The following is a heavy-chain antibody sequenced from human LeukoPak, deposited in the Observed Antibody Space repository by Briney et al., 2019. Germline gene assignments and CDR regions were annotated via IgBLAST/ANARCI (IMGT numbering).Heavy chain of an antibody. J-gene: IGHJ4*02. CDR2: IKNKANGYGT. CDR3: TRVHLGAATRFFDY. CDR1: GFTFSDHY. V-gene: IGHV3-72*01. Sequence: VGSLRLSCAASGFTFSDHYMDRVRQTPGKGLEWVGRIKNKANGYGTLYAASVTGRFVISRDDSKNSLYLQMNSLKTEDTAVYYCTRVHLGAATRFFDYWGQGTLVTVSS. D-gene: IGHD1-26*01.